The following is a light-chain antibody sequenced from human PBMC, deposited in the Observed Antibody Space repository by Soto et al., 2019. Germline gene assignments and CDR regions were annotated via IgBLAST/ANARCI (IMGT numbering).Light chain of an antibody. CDR3: MQGTHWPRT. CDR1: SSDVGGYNY. Sequence: QSVLTQPPSASGSPGQSVAISCTGTSSDVGGYNYVSWYQQHPGKAPKLMIYEVNKRPSGVPDRFSGSKSGNTASLTVSGLQAEDVGVYYCMQGTHWPRTFGQGTK. CDR2: EVN. V-gene: IGLV2-8*01. J-gene: IGLJ3*02.